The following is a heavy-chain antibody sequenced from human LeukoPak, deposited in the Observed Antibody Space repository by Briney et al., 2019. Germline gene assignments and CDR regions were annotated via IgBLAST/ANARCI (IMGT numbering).Heavy chain of an antibody. CDR2: ISGSGVGT. Sequence: PGGSLRLSCAASGFTFSSYTMGWVRLAPGKGLEWVSTISGSGVGTYYADSVKGRFTISRDNSKNTLYLQMNSLRAEDTAVYYCAKDYVRWFPTSPPDYWGQGTLVTVSS. CDR3: AKDYVRWFPTSPPDY. D-gene: IGHD4-23*01. J-gene: IGHJ4*02. V-gene: IGHV3-23*01. CDR1: GFTFSSYT.